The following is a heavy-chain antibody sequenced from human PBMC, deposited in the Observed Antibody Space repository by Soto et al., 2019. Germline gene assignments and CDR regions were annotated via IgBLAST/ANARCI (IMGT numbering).Heavy chain of an antibody. D-gene: IGHD3-16*02. CDR3: ARERVYDYVWGSYLGVAFDI. V-gene: IGHV3-30*03. Sequence: VGSVRLSCAASGFTFSSYGMHWVRQAPGKGLEWVAVISYDGSNKYYADSVKGRFTISRDNSKNTLYPQMNSLRAEDTAVYYCARERVYDYVWGSYLGVAFDIWGQGTMVTVSS. CDR2: ISYDGSNK. CDR1: GFTFSSYG. J-gene: IGHJ3*02.